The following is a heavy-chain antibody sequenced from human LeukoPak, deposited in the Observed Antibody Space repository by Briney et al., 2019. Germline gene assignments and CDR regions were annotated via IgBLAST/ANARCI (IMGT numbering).Heavy chain of an antibody. CDR3: ARGGLELLDY. Sequence: SETLSLTCTVSGGSISSGGYYWSWIRQPPGKGLEWIGYIYHSGSTYYNPSLKSRVTISVDRSKNQFSLKLSSVTAADTAVYYCARGGLELLDYWGQGTLVTVSS. J-gene: IGHJ4*02. D-gene: IGHD1-7*01. CDR2: IYHSGST. V-gene: IGHV4-30-2*01. CDR1: GGSISSGGYY.